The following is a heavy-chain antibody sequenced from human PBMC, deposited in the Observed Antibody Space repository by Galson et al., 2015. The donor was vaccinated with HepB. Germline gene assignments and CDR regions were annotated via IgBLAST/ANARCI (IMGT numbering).Heavy chain of an antibody. D-gene: IGHD3-16*01. J-gene: IGHJ6*03. CDR2: INHSGST. Sequence: ETLSLTCAVYGGSFSGYYWSWIRQPPGKGLEWIGEINHSGSTNYNPSLKSRVTISVDTSKNQFSLKLSSVTAADTAVYYCARGRIFGLGLYYYYMDVWGKGTTVTVSS. CDR3: ARGRIFGLGLYYYYMDV. V-gene: IGHV4-34*01. CDR1: GGSFSGYY.